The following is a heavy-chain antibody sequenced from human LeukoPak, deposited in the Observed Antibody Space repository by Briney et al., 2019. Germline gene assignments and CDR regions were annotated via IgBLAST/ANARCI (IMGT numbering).Heavy chain of an antibody. CDR2: ISYDGSNK. Sequence: GGSPRLSCAASGFTFSSYAMHWVRQAPGKGLEWVAVISYDGSNKYYADSVKGRFTISRDNSKNTLYLQMNSLRAEDTAVYYCARDSSMLRGPLVIYYFDFWGQGTLVTVSS. D-gene: IGHD3-10*01. V-gene: IGHV3-30*04. CDR1: GFTFSSYA. CDR3: ARDSSMLRGPLVIYYFDF. J-gene: IGHJ4*02.